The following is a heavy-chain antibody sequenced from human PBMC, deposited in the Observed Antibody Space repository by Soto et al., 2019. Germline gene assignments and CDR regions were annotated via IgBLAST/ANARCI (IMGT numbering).Heavy chain of an antibody. V-gene: IGHV3-23*01. D-gene: IGHD2-15*01. CDR3: AKDYTVAADPSSVILFDY. J-gene: IGHJ4*02. Sequence: GGSLRLSCAASGFTFNHYAMSWVRQAPGKGLEWVSIIIANGGTFYADSVKGRSTISRDNSKNTVYLQMSSLRVEDTAIYYCAKDYTVAADPSSVILFDYWGQGALVTVSS. CDR1: GFTFNHYA. CDR2: IIANGGT.